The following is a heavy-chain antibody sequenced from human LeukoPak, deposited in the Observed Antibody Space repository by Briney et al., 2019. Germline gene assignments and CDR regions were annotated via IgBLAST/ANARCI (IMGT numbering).Heavy chain of an antibody. CDR1: GFTVSSNY. Sequence: GGSLRLSCAASGFTVSSNYMSWVRQAPGKGLEWVSVIYSGGSTYYADSVKGRFTIPRDNSKNTLYLQMNSLRAEDTAVYYCAKDLFVVPVAGVWGQGTTVTVSS. V-gene: IGHV3-53*01. D-gene: IGHD3-3*01. J-gene: IGHJ6*02. CDR2: IYSGGST. CDR3: AKDLFVVPVAGV.